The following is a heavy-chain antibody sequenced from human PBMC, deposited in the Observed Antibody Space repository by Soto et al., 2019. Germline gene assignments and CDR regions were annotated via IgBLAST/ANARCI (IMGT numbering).Heavy chain of an antibody. J-gene: IGHJ3*02. CDR2: IYYSGST. V-gene: IGHV4-59*01. D-gene: IGHD1-26*01. CDR1: GGSISSYY. Sequence: LSLTCTVSGGSISSYYWSWIRQPPGKGLEWIGYIYYSGSTNYNPSLKSRVTISVDTSKNQFSLKLSSVTAADTAVYYCARAQTVGAGDAFDIWGQGTMVTVSS. CDR3: ARAQTVGAGDAFDI.